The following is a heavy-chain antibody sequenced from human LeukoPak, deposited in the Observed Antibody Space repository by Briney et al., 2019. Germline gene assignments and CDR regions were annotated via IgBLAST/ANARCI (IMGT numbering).Heavy chain of an antibody. CDR1: GFTFSSYG. V-gene: IGHV3-30*02. Sequence: GGSLRLSRAASGFTFSSYGMHWARQAPGKGLEWVAFIRYDGSNKYYADSVKGRFTISRDNSKNTLYLQMNSLRAEDTAVYYCAKVSGSYLPNFDYWGQGTLVTVS. J-gene: IGHJ4*02. CDR2: IRYDGSNK. CDR3: AKVSGSYLPNFDY. D-gene: IGHD2-15*01.